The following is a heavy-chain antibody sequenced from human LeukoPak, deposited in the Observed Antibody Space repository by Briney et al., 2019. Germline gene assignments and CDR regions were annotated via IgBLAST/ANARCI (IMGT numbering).Heavy chain of an antibody. Sequence: GGSLRLSCAASGFTFSSYGMHWVRQAPGKGLEWVAFIRYDGSNKYYADSVKGRFTISRDNSKNTLYLQMSSLRAEDTALYYCARDLRYDYGSGSYYNGNFDYWGQGTLVTVSS. D-gene: IGHD3-10*01. J-gene: IGHJ4*02. CDR1: GFTFSSYG. CDR3: ARDLRYDYGSGSYYNGNFDY. CDR2: IRYDGSNK. V-gene: IGHV3-30*02.